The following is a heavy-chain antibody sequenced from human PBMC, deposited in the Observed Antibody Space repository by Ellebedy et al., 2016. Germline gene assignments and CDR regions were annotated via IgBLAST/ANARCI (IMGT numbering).Heavy chain of an antibody. CDR1: GFTFSSYA. CDR2: ISYDGSNK. J-gene: IGHJ4*02. D-gene: IGHD2-8*01. CDR3: ARPFLMVYAPFDY. V-gene: IGHV3-30-3*01. Sequence: GESLKISCAASGFTFSSYAMHWVRQAPGKGLEWVAVISYDGSNKYYADSVKGRFTIPRDNSKNTLYLQMNSLRAEDTAVYYCARPFLMVYAPFDYWGQGTLVTVSS.